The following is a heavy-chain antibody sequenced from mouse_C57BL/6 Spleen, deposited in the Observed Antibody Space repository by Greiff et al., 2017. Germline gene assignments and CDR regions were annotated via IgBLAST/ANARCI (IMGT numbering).Heavy chain of an antibody. J-gene: IGHJ1*03. CDR3: ARAPYYYGSSLYWYFDV. V-gene: IGHV1-18*01. CDR1: GYTFTDYN. Sequence: EVQLQQSGPELVKPGASVKIPCKASGYTFTDYNMDWVKQSHGKSLEWIGDINPNNGGTIYNQKFKGKATLTVDKSSSTAYMELRSLTSEDTAVYYCARAPYYYGSSLYWYFDVWGTGTTVTVSS. CDR2: INPNNGGT. D-gene: IGHD1-1*01.